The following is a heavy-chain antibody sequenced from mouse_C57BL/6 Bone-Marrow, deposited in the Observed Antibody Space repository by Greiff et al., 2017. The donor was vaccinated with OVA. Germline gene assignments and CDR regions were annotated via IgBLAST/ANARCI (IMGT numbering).Heavy chain of an antibody. D-gene: IGHD2-1*01. CDR3: ARGCIYYGKEAMDY. J-gene: IGHJ4*01. CDR1: GYTFTSYW. V-gene: IGHV1-53*01. Sequence: QVQLKQPGTELVKPGASVKLSCTASGYTFTSYWMHWVKQRPGQGLEWIGNINPSNGGTNYNEKFKSKATLTVDKSSSTAYMQLSSLTSEDSAVYYCARGCIYYGKEAMDYWGQGTSVTVSS. CDR2: INPSNGGT.